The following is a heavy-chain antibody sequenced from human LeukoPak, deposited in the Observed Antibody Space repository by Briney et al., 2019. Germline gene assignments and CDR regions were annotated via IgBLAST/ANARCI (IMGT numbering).Heavy chain of an antibody. D-gene: IGHD3-10*01. Sequence: PSETLSLTCTVSGGSITNYYCIWIRQPPGKGLEWIGYIYYSGSTNYNPSLKSRVTMSVATSKTQSSLNLSSVTAADTAVYYCAGTYYYASGSSYWGQGSLVTVPS. V-gene: IGHV4-59*08. CDR1: GGSITNYY. CDR3: AGTYYYASGSSY. J-gene: IGHJ4*02. CDR2: IYYSGST.